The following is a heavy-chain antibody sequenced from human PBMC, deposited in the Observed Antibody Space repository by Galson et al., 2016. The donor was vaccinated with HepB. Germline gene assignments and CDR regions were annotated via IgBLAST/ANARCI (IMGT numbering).Heavy chain of an antibody. V-gene: IGHV3-53*01. CDR1: GFTVSSNY. Sequence: SLRLSCAASGFTVSSNYMSWVRQAPGKGLEWVSVIYSGGGTYYADSVKGRFTISRDNSKNTVYLQMNSLRAEDTAVYYCARVFRYCSSISCPYYYYYYIDVGGTGTPVTVS. CDR2: IYSGGGT. CDR3: ARVFRYCSSISCPYYYYYYIDV. J-gene: IGHJ6*03. D-gene: IGHD2-2*01.